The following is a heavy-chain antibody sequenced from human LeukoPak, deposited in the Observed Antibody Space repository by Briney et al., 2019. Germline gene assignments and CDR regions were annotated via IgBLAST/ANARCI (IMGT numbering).Heavy chain of an antibody. D-gene: IGHD1-1*01. CDR1: GGTFSSSA. V-gene: IGHV1-69*04. CDR3: ARDQGLTTPPPYGLDV. Sequence: SVKVSCKTSGGTFSSSAITWVRQAPGQGLEWMGRIIPALNITSYAQKLQGRVTITADTSTSTAYMELSSLRSEETAVYYCARDQGLTTPPPYGLDVWGQGTTVTVSS. J-gene: IGHJ6*02. CDR2: IIPALNIT.